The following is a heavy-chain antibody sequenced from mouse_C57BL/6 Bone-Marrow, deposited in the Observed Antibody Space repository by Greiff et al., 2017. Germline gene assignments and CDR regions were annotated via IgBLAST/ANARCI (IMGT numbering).Heavy chain of an antibody. D-gene: IGHD2-4*01. Sequence: VQLQQPGPELVKPGASVKMSCKASGYSFTDYNMNWVKQSTGQSLEWIRVINPNYGPPRYHQKFKGKATLTVDPSSSTAYMQLNSLPSAASAVYYCARGYDYDYARDYWVQGTSVTVSS. CDR3: ARGYDYDYARDY. CDR1: GYSFTDYN. J-gene: IGHJ4*01. CDR2: INPNYGPP. V-gene: IGHV1-39*01.